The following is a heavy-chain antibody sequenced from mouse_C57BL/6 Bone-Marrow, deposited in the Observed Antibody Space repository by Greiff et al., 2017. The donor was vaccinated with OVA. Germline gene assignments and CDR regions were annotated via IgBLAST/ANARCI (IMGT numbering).Heavy chain of an antibody. D-gene: IGHD1-1*01. J-gene: IGHJ1*03. Sequence: QVQLKESGAELVRPGTSVKMSCKASGYTFTNYWIGWAKQRPGHGLEWIGDIYPGGGYTNYNEKFKGKATLTADKYSSTAYMQFSSLTSEDSAIYYCARDYGWYFDVWGTGTTVTVSS. CDR2: IYPGGGYT. CDR3: ARDYGWYFDV. V-gene: IGHV1-63*01. CDR1: GYTFTNYW.